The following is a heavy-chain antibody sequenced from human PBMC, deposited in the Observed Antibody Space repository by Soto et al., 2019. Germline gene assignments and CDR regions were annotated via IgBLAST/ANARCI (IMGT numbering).Heavy chain of an antibody. D-gene: IGHD4-17*01. CDR2: IIRMFGTA. V-gene: IGHV1-69*12. CDR1: GGIFSSYA. J-gene: IGHJ6*02. CDR3: ARTVVTTGAQHYYYHYGMDA. Sequence: QVQLVQSGAEVKKPGSSVKVSCKASGGIFSSYAISWVRQAPGQGLEWMGRIIRMFGTANYAQKFQGRVTITADESTRTAYMELSSLRSEDTAVYYCARTVVTTGAQHYYYHYGMDAWGQGTTVTVS.